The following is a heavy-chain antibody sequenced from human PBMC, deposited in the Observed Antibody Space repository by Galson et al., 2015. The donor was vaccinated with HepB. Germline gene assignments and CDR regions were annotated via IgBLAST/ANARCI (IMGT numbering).Heavy chain of an antibody. CDR3: ARTVDGYNYELFY. D-gene: IGHD5-24*01. CDR2: ISTYNGDT. CDR1: GYSFTRYG. V-gene: IGHV1-18*04. Sequence: SVKVSCKASGYSFTRYGITLVRRAPGQGLEWMGWISTYNGDTNYAQKLQGRVTMTTDATTMTAHMGLRSLRSDDTAIYYCARTVDGYNYELFYWGQGTLVTVSS. J-gene: IGHJ4*02.